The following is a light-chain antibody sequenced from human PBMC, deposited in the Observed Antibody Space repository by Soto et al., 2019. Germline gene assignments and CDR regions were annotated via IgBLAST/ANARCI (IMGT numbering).Light chain of an antibody. V-gene: IGLV2-14*01. CDR1: SSDVGGYNY. Sequence: QSALTQPASVSGSPGQSITISCTGTSSDVGGYNYVSWYQQHPVKAPKLMIYDVSNRPSGVSNRFSGSKPGNTASLTISGLQAEDEADYYCSSYTSSSTLMVFGGGTKLTVL. J-gene: IGLJ2*01. CDR3: SSYTSSSTLMV. CDR2: DVS.